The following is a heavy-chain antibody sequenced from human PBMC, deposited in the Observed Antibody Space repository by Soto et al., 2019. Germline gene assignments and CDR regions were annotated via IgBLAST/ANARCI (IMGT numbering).Heavy chain of an antibody. J-gene: IGHJ4*02. V-gene: IGHV4-30-4*01. D-gene: IGHD3-16*01. CDR1: GGSISSGGYY. CDR3: ARALRPVEHVDY. CDR2: IYYSGST. Sequence: PSETLSLTCTVSGGSISSGGYYWSWIRQPPGKGLVWIGYIYYSGSTYYNPSLKSRVTISLDTSNNQFSLRLTSVTAADTAVYSCARALRPVEHVDYWGQGTLVTVSS.